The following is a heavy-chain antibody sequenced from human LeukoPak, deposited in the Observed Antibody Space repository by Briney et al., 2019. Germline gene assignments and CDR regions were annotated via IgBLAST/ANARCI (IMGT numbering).Heavy chain of an antibody. CDR3: ARARDNYDRSGFSALDY. J-gene: IGHJ4*02. D-gene: IGHD3-22*01. CDR2: IWYDGSNK. V-gene: IGHV3-33*01. Sequence: GGSLRLSCAASGFTFSNYGMHWVRQAPDKGLEWGAVIWYDGSNKNYAEFLKGRFTISRDNSKNTLYLQMDSLRAEDTAVYYCARARDNYDRSGFSALDYWGQGTLVTVSS. CDR1: GFTFSNYG.